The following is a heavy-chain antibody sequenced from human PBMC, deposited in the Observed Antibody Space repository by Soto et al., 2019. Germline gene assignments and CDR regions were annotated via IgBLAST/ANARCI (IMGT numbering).Heavy chain of an antibody. Sequence: QVQLVQSGAEVKKPGASVKVSCKASGYTFVRYYMLWVRQAPGQGLEWMGIINPDDGSTTYAQKFQGRVTMTGDTSTSTVYMELTSLRSEDTAAYYCARGLPSSSRLGWFDTWGQGTLVTVSS. J-gene: IGHJ5*02. CDR2: INPDDGST. D-gene: IGHD2-2*01. CDR3: ARGLPSSSRLGWFDT. V-gene: IGHV1-46*01. CDR1: GYTFVRYY.